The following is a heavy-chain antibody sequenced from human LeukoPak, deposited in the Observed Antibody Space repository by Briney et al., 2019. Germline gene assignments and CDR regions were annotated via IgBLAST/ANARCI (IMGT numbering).Heavy chain of an antibody. CDR1: GYTLTELS. J-gene: IGHJ4*02. CDR2: FDPEDGET. CDR3: ATALSGAFWAPFDY. V-gene: IGHV1-24*01. D-gene: IGHD3-16*01. Sequence: ASVKASCKVSGYTLTELSMHWVRQAPGKGLEWMGGFDPEDGETIYAQKFQGRVTMTEDTSTDTAYMELSSLRSEDTAVYYCATALSGAFWAPFDYWGQGTLVTVSS.